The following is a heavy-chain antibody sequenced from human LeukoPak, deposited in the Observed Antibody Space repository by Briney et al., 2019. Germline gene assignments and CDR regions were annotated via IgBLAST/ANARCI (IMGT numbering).Heavy chain of an antibody. CDR2: INQSGST. Sequence: SETLSLTCAVYGGSFSGYYWSWIRQPPGKGLEWIGEINQSGSTNYNPSLKSRVTISVDTSKNQFSLKLSSVTAADTAVYYCARSYRVAVAGTRFGFDPWGQGTLVTVSS. J-gene: IGHJ5*02. CDR3: ARSYRVAVAGTRFGFDP. CDR1: GGSFSGYY. V-gene: IGHV4-34*01. D-gene: IGHD6-19*01.